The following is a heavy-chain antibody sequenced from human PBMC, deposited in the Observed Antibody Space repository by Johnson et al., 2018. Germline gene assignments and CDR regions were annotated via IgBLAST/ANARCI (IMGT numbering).Heavy chain of an antibody. Sequence: QVQLVESVGGVVQPGTSLRLACIASGFTFSDHGFFWVRQAPGKGLEGVAVIWYDGSKKYYAESVKGLFPVSREDSKNTLYLQMSSLRAEDTAVYYCARDAARARLDVWGQGATVTVSS. CDR2: IWYDGSKK. V-gene: IGHV3-33*01. CDR1: GFTFSDHG. J-gene: IGHJ6*02. CDR3: ARDAARARLDV. D-gene: IGHD6-6*01.